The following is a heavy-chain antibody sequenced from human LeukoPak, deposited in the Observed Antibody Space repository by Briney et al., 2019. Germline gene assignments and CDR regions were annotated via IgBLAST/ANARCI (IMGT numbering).Heavy chain of an antibody. CDR1: GFTFSSYS. Sequence: GGSLRLSCAASGFTFSSYSMNWVRQAPGKGLEWVSSISSSSSYIYYADSVKGRFTISRDNAKNSLYLQMNSLRAEDTAVYYCARARLDYDSSRNYFDYWGQGTLLTVSS. CDR3: ARARLDYDSSRNYFDY. J-gene: IGHJ4*02. CDR2: ISSSSSYI. D-gene: IGHD3-22*01. V-gene: IGHV3-21*01.